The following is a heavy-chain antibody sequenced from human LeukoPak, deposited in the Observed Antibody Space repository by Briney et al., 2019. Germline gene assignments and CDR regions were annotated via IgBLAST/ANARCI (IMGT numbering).Heavy chain of an antibody. J-gene: IGHJ1*01. Sequence: SGTLSLTCAVSGVSISSRSWWTWVRQPPGKGLEWIGEIYYSGSTNYNPSLTSRVTISIDQSKNQFSLKLSSVTAADTAVYYCASLIAVAPYFQHWGQGTLVTVSS. D-gene: IGHD6-13*01. CDR2: IYYSGST. CDR1: GVSISSRSW. V-gene: IGHV4-4*02. CDR3: ASLIAVAPYFQH.